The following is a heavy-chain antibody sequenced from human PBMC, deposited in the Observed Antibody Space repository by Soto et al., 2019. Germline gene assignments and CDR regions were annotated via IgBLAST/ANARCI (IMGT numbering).Heavy chain of an antibody. D-gene: IGHD2-15*01. CDR1: GYSISSGYY. CDR3: ARDQVAWYCSGGSCYGWFGP. J-gene: IGHJ5*02. V-gene: IGHV4-38-2*02. CDR2: IYHSGST. Sequence: PSETLSLTCAVSGYSISSGYYWGWIRHPPGKGLEWIGSIYHSGSTYYNPSLKSRVTISVDTSKNQFSLKLSSVTAADTAVYYCARDQVAWYCSGGSCYGWFGPWGQGPLVTVSS.